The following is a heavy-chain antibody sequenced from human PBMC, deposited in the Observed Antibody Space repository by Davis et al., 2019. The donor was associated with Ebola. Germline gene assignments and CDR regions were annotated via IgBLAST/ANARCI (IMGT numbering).Heavy chain of an antibody. CDR1: GLSFSSYW. J-gene: IGHJ4*02. Sequence: PGGSLRLSCAASGLSFSSYWMSWVRQAPGKGLEWVTLIRHDESKTFYADSVKGRFTISRDNSNNMLYLQINTLSTEDTAVYYCAKAAVPTSYTGTYYFDYWGQGTLVTVSS. CDR2: IRHDESKT. V-gene: IGHV3-30*02. CDR3: AKAAVPTSYTGTYYFDY. D-gene: IGHD3-9*01.